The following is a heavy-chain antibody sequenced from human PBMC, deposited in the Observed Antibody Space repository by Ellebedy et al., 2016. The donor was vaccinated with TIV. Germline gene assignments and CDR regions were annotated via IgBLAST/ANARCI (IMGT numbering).Heavy chain of an antibody. V-gene: IGHV3-7*01. Sequence: GESLKISCEASGFTFSNYWMTWVRQAPGKGLEWVANINKDGSEKYFVDSVKGRFAISRDGAKNSLYLQMNSLRAEDTALYYCARAGAAGSVDYWGQGTLVTVSS. CDR2: INKDGSEK. J-gene: IGHJ4*02. CDR3: ARAGAAGSVDY. D-gene: IGHD7-27*01. CDR1: GFTFSNYW.